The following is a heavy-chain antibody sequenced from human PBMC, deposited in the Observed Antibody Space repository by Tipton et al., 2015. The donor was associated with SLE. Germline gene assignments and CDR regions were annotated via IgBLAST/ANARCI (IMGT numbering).Heavy chain of an antibody. D-gene: IGHD6-6*01. Sequence: TLSLTCTVSGASISSHYWSWIRQPPGKGMEWIGYMFYSGSAHYNPSLRNRVTMSLDTSKNQFSLKLSSVTAADTAVYYCARLSSSSLGMDVWGQGTTVTVSS. V-gene: IGHV4-59*11. CDR2: MFYSGSA. J-gene: IGHJ6*02. CDR3: ARLSSSSLGMDV. CDR1: GASISSHY.